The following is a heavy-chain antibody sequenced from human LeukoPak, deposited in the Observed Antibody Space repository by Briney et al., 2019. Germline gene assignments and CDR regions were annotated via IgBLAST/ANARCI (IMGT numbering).Heavy chain of an antibody. V-gene: IGHV1-46*01. CDR1: GYTFTSYY. D-gene: IGHD2-8*01. Sequence: ASVKVSCKASGYTFTSYYMHWVRQAPGQGLEWMGIINPSGGSTSYAQKFQGRVTMTRDTSISTAYMELSRLRSDDTAVYYCAREDCTNGVCYHRYWGQGTLVTVSS. CDR2: INPSGGST. CDR3: AREDCTNGVCYHRY. J-gene: IGHJ4*02.